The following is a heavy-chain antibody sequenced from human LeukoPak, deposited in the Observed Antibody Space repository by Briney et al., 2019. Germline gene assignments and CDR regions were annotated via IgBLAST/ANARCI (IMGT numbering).Heavy chain of an antibody. CDR1: GGTFSSYA. D-gene: IGHD3-22*01. CDR3: ASGGYYDSSGYYEGEFDY. Sequence: SVKVSCKASGGTFSSYAISWVRQAPGQGLEWMGRIIPIFGIANYAQKFQGRVTITADKSTSTAYMELSSLRSEDTAVYYCASGGYYDSSGYYEGEFDYWGQGTLVTASS. CDR2: IIPIFGIA. J-gene: IGHJ4*02. V-gene: IGHV1-69*04.